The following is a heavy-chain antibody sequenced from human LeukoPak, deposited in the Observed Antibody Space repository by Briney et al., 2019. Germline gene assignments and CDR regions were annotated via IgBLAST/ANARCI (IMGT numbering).Heavy chain of an antibody. Sequence: SETLSLTCAVYGGSFSGYYWSWIRQPPGKGLEWIGEINHSGSTNYNPSLKSRVTISVDTSKNQFSLKLSSVTAADTAVYYCARGFGEDYYGSGSYPPPYFDYWGQGTLVTVSS. CDR3: ARGFGEDYYGSGSYPPPYFDY. CDR2: INHSGST. J-gene: IGHJ4*02. V-gene: IGHV4-34*01. D-gene: IGHD3-10*01. CDR1: GGSFSGYY.